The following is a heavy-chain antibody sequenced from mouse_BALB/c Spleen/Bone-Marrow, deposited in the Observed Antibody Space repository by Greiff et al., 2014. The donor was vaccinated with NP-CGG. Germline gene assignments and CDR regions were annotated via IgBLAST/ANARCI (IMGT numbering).Heavy chain of an antibody. V-gene: IGHV14-3*02. Sequence: VQLKQSGAELVKPGASVQLSCTASGFNIKDTYMHWGKQRPEQGLEWIGRIDPANGNTKYDPKFQGKATITADTSSNTAYLQLSSLTSEDTAVYYCARGYYDYDLDYWGQGTTLTVSS. CDR1: GFNIKDTY. J-gene: IGHJ2*01. CDR3: ARGYYDYDLDY. CDR2: IDPANGNT. D-gene: IGHD2-4*01.